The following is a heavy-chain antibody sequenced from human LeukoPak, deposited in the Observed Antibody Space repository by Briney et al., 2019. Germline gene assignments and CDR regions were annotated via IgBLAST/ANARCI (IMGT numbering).Heavy chain of an antibody. V-gene: IGHV3-53*01. D-gene: IGHD5-18*01. CDR3: ARKYTYGLYFDY. CDR2: IYSGGST. Sequence: GGSLRLSCVASGFTVSNSYLNWVRQAPGKGLEWVSIIYSGGSTSYTDSVKGRFTISRDNSKNTLYLQMSSLRADDTAVYYCARKYTYGLYFDYWGQGTLVTVSS. CDR1: GFTVSNSY. J-gene: IGHJ4*02.